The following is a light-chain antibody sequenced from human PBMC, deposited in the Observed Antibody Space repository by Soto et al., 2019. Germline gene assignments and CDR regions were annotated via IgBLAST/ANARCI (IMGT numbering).Light chain of an antibody. Sequence: QSVLTQPPSVSGAPGQRVTISCTGCSSNIGAGYDVHWYQQLPGTAPKLLIYGNSNRPSGVPDRFSGSKSGTSASLAITGLQAEDEADHYCQSYDSSLSGWVFGGGTKVTVL. J-gene: IGLJ3*02. CDR1: SSNIGAGYD. V-gene: IGLV1-40*01. CDR3: QSYDSSLSGWV. CDR2: GNS.